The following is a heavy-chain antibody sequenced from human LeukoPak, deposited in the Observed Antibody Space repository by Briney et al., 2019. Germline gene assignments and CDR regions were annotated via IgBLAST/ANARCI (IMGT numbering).Heavy chain of an antibody. CDR1: GGSISTYY. D-gene: IGHD3-16*01. CDR2: IYYTGST. CDR3: ARDRLGGGTIFDY. Sequence: SETLSLTCTVSGGSISTYYWSWIRQPPGKGLEGIGYIYYTGSTSYNPSLKSRVTISVDTPKNKFSLKLSSVTAADTAMYYCARDRLGGGTIFDYWGQATLVTVSS. V-gene: IGHV4-59*01. J-gene: IGHJ4*02.